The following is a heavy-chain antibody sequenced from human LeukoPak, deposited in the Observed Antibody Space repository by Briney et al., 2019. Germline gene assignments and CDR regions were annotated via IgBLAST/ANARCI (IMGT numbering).Heavy chain of an antibody. J-gene: IGHJ4*02. CDR3: TRVSGYSGYGVDY. Sequence: GGSLRLSCTASGFTFGDYAMSWVRQAPGKGLEWAGFIRSKAYGGTTEYAASVKGRFTISRDDSKSIAYLQMNSLKTEDTAVYYCTRVSGYSGYGVDYWGQGTLVTVSS. V-gene: IGHV3-49*04. D-gene: IGHD5-12*01. CDR1: GFTFGDYA. CDR2: IRSKAYGGTT.